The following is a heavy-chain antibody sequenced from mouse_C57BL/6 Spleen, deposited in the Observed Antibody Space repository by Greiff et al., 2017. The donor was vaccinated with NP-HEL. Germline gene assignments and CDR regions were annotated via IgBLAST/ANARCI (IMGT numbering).Heavy chain of an antibody. V-gene: IGHV1-64*01. CDR2: IHPNSGST. J-gene: IGHJ4*01. Sequence: QVQLQQSGAELVKPGASVKLSCKASGYTFTSYWMHWVKQRPGQGLEWIGMIHPNSGSTNYNEKFKSKATLTVDKSSSTAYMQLSSLTSEDSAVYYCARKRDGNYVGAMDYWGQGTSVTVSS. D-gene: IGHD2-1*01. CDR3: ARKRDGNYVGAMDY. CDR1: GYTFTSYW.